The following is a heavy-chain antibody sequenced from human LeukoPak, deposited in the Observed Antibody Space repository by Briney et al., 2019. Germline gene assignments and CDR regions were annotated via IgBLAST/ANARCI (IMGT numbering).Heavy chain of an antibody. V-gene: IGHV4-59*01. CDR2: ISYSGST. CDR1: GGSITSYY. CDR3: ASGGYCSSGSCYPNWFDP. Sequence: SETLSLTCSVSGGSITSYYWSWIRQPPGKGLEWIGYISYSGSTNYNPSLKSRVSISIDTSKNQFSLKLSSVTAADTAVYYCASGGYCSSGSCYPNWFDPWGQGTLVTVSS. J-gene: IGHJ5*02. D-gene: IGHD2-15*01.